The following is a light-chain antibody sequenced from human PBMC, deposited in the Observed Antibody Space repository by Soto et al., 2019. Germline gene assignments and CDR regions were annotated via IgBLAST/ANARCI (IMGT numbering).Light chain of an antibody. Sequence: QSVLTQSPSASETPGQRVTISCSGSTSNIGTYAVNWYQQLPGTAPTLLTFRNHQRPSVLHDRFSGYKSGTSASLAISGPQSADEADYYCAAWDDSLRAVVFGVGTKLTVL. CDR3: AAWDDSLRAVV. CDR1: TSNIGTYA. J-gene: IGLJ2*01. CDR2: RNH. V-gene: IGLV1-44*01.